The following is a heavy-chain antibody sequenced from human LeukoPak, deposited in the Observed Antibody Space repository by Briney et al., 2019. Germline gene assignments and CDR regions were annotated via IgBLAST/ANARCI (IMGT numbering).Heavy chain of an antibody. J-gene: IGHJ5*02. CDR3: AKGSAVAAPRNWFDP. D-gene: IGHD6-19*01. CDR2: ISSSGSLI. V-gene: IGHV3-23*01. Sequence: GGSLRLSCVASGFTFSSYAMSWVRQAPGKGLEWLSYISSSGSLIYHADFVKGRFTISRDNAKGSLYLQMNSLRAEDTAVYYCAKGSAVAAPRNWFDPWGRGTLVTVSS. CDR1: GFTFSSYA.